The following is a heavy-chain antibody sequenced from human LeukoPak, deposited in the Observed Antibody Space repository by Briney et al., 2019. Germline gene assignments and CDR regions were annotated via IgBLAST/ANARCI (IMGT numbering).Heavy chain of an antibody. Sequence: ASVKVSCKASGYTFTSYGISWVRQAPGQGLEWMGWISAYNGNANYAQKLQGRVTMTTDTSTSTAYMELRSLRSEDTAVYYCARDSWDSSGQVMGYWGQGTLVTVSS. CDR1: GYTFTSYG. D-gene: IGHD3-22*01. J-gene: IGHJ4*02. V-gene: IGHV1-18*01. CDR2: ISAYNGNA. CDR3: ARDSWDSSGQVMGY.